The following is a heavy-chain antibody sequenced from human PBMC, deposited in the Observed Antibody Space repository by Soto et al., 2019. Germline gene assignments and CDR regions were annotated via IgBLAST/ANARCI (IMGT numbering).Heavy chain of an antibody. J-gene: IGHJ3*02. CDR1: GYRFTEFG. CDR2: SRADNSHP. CDR3: ARAADRYALDWGRSDALDI. D-gene: IGHD2-2*01. V-gene: IGHV1-18*01. Sequence: QVQLLQSGPEVKKPGASVKVSCRAFGYRFTEFGISWVRQAPGQGLEWVGWSRADNSHPNYAKSLQGRVNVTTDTSSTAAYMELTCLTSGNTAVYHCARAADRYALDWGRSDALDIWGQGTLVLVSS.